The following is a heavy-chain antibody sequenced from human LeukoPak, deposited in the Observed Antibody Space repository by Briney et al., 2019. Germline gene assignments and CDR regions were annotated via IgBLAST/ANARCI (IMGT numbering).Heavy chain of an antibody. J-gene: IGHJ1*01. Sequence: GGSLRLSCAASGFTFSSYGMHWVRQAPGKGLKWVAFIRYDGSNKYYADSVKGRFTISRDNSKNTLYLQMNSLRAEDTAVYYCAKDHDDSSGYYEYFQHWGQGTLVTVSS. CDR1: GFTFSSYG. D-gene: IGHD3-22*01. V-gene: IGHV3-30*02. CDR3: AKDHDDSSGYYEYFQH. CDR2: IRYDGSNK.